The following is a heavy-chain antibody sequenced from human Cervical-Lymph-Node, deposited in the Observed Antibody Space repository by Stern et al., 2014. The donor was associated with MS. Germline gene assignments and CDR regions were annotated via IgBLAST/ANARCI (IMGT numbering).Heavy chain of an antibody. CDR1: GGSISSSNW. D-gene: IGHD6-6*01. V-gene: IGHV4-4*02. J-gene: IGHJ3*02. CDR3: AREGYSSSYDAFDI. CDR2: IYHSGST. Sequence: VQLVESGPGLVKPSGTLSLTCAVSGGSISSSNWWSWVRQPPGKGLEWIGEIYHSGSTNYNPSIKSRVPISVDKSKNQFSLKLSSVTAADTAVYYCAREGYSSSYDAFDIWGQGTMVTVSS.